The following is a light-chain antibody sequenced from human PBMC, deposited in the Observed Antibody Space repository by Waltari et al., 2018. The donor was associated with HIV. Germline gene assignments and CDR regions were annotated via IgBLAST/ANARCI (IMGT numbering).Light chain of an antibody. CDR3: QSADNSGPHVV. V-gene: IGLV3-25*03. Sequence: SYELTQPPSVSVSPGQTAGITCSGDVLSRQYTYWYRQKPGQAPVMVIYRDTERPSVIPGRFSGSKSGTTVTLTIGGVQAEDEADYYCQSADNSGPHVVFGGGTTLTVL. J-gene: IGLJ2*01. CDR1: VLSRQY. CDR2: RDT.